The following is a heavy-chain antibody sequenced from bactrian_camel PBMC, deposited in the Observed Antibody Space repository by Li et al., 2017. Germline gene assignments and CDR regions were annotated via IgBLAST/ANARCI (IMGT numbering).Heavy chain of an antibody. CDR1: GYSDASYC. CDR3: AVAGDAAVCSELCSGGFCLHDFSH. CDR2: IYTGTDRT. D-gene: IGHD2*01. Sequence: HVQLVESGGGSVQVGGSLRFSCSAAGYSDASYCMGWFRQATNSEREGVASIYTGTDRTYYADSVKGRFAIWQDNAKNTVYLQMNSLKPEDTGTYFCAVAGDAAVCSELCSGGFCLHDFSHWGQGTQVTVS. J-gene: IGHJ4*01. V-gene: IGHV3S63*01.